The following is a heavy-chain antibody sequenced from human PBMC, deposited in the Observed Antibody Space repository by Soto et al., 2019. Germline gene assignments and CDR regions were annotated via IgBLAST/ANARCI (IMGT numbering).Heavy chain of an antibody. CDR1: GFTFSSYA. D-gene: IGHD3-9*01. J-gene: IGHJ4*02. V-gene: IGHV3-30-3*01. CDR3: ARNYDILTSSLSYYFDY. Sequence: TGGSLRLSCAASGFTFSSYAMHWVRQAPGKGLEWVAVISYDGSNKYYADSVKGRFTISRDNSKNTLYLQMNSLRAEDTAVYYCARNYDILTSSLSYYFDYWGQGTLVTVSS. CDR2: ISYDGSNK.